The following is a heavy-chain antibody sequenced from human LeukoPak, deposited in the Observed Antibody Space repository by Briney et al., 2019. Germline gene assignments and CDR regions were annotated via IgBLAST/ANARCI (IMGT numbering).Heavy chain of an antibody. CDR1: GGSINNDHYY. V-gene: IGHV4-39*02. CDR3: ARESYYRFWLDP. Sequence: SETLSLTCTVSGGSINNDHYYWGWIRQPPGKGLEWIGSIYYTGSTYYNPSLKSRVTISVDTSKNHFSLRLTSVTVADTAVYYCARESYYRFWLDPWGQGTLVTVSS. J-gene: IGHJ5*02. D-gene: IGHD1-26*01. CDR2: IYYTGST.